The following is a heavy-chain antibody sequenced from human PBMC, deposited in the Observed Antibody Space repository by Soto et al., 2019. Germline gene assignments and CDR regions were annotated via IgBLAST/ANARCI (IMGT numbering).Heavy chain of an antibody. Sequence: SGPTLVNPTQPLTLTCTFSGFSLSTSGMCVSWIRQPPGKALEWLARIDWDDDKYYSTSLKTRLTISKDTSKNQVVLTMTNMDPVDTATYYCARTPGGYDILTGYYYYYGMDVWGQGTTVTVSS. J-gene: IGHJ6*02. CDR1: GFSLSTSGMC. V-gene: IGHV2-70*11. D-gene: IGHD3-9*01. CDR3: ARTPGGYDILTGYYYYYGMDV. CDR2: IDWDDDK.